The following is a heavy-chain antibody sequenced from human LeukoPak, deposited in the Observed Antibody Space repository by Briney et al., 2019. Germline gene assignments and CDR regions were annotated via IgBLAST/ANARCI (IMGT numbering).Heavy chain of an antibody. D-gene: IGHD3-9*01. CDR2: ISAYNGNT. V-gene: IGHV1-18*01. CDR1: GYTFTSYG. J-gene: IGHJ3*02. Sequence: ASVKVSCKASGYTFTSYGISWVGQAPGQGLEWMGWISAYNGNTNYAQKLQGRVTMTTDTSTSTASMELRSMRSDDTAVYYCARNHYDILTGYSRDHDAFDIWGQGTMVTVSS. CDR3: ARNHYDILTGYSRDHDAFDI.